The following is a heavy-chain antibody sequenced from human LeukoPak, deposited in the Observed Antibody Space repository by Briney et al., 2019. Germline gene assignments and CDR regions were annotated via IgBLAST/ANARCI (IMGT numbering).Heavy chain of an antibody. D-gene: IGHD3-3*01. CDR2: IWYDGSNK. V-gene: IGHV3-33*01. CDR1: GFTFSSYG. Sequence: PGGSLRLSCAASGFTFSSYGMHWVRQAPGKGLEWVAVIWYDGSNKYYADSVKGRFTISRDNSKNTLYLQMNSLRAEDTAVYYCARSTYYDFWSGYPCGMDVWGQGTTVTVSS. CDR3: ARSTYYDFWSGYPCGMDV. J-gene: IGHJ6*02.